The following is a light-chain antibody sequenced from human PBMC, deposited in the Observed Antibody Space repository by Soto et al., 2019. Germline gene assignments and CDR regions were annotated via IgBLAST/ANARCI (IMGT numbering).Light chain of an antibody. CDR2: DAS. CDR1: QSISSY. J-gene: IGKJ1*01. Sequence: DIQMTQSPSSLSASVGDRVTITCRASQSISSYLNWYQQKPGKAPKLLIYDASTLESGVPSTFSGSRSGTEFTLTISSLQPDDFATYYCQHYNSYSEAFGQGTKVDIK. CDR3: QHYNSYSEA. V-gene: IGKV1-5*01.